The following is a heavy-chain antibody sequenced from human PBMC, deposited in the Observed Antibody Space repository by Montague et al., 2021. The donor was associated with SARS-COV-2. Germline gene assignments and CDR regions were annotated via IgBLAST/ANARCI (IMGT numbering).Heavy chain of an antibody. Sequence: SETLSLTCAVYGGSFSGYYWSWIRQPPGKGLEWIGEINHSGSTNYNPSLKSRVTISVDTSKNQFSLKLSSVTAADTAVYYCAGSRYFDWPPRYYFDYWGQGTLVTVSS. J-gene: IGHJ4*02. V-gene: IGHV4-34*01. CDR1: GGSFSGYY. CDR2: INHSGST. D-gene: IGHD3-9*01. CDR3: AGSRYFDWPPRYYFDY.